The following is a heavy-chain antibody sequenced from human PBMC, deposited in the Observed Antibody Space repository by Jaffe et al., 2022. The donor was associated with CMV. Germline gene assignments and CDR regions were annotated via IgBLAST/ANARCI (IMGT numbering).Heavy chain of an antibody. Sequence: QVQLQQSGPGLVKPSQTLSLTCAISGDSVSSNSAAWNWIRQSPSRGLEWLGRTYYRSKWYNDYAVSVKSRITINPDTSKNQFSLQLNSVTPEDTAVYYCARENGLSGWYGRWGETADAFDIWGQGTMVTVSS. CDR3: ARENGLSGWYGRWGETADAFDI. V-gene: IGHV6-1*01. CDR1: GDSVSSNSAA. D-gene: IGHD6-19*01. CDR2: TYYRSKWYN. J-gene: IGHJ3*02.